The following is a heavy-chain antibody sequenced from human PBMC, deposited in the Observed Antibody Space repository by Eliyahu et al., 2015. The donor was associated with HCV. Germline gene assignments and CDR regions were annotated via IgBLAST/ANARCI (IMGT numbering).Heavy chain of an antibody. CDR1: GFTFRDYY. CDR3: ARDLGIDNVAVKDY. CDR2: ISSSGTGT. J-gene: IGHJ4*02. Sequence: QVQLVESGGGLVKPGGSLRLSCAASGFTFRDYYMSWIRQAPGKGLEWISYISSSGTGTYYADSVKGRFTISRDSAKNSLYLQMNSLRAEDTAVYYCARDLGIDNVAVKDYWGQGTLVTVSS. D-gene: IGHD2-2*01. V-gene: IGHV3-11*01.